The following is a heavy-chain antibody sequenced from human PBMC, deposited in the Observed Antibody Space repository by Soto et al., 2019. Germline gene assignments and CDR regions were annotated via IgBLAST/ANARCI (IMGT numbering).Heavy chain of an antibody. CDR3: ARDRYGDPFDY. V-gene: IGHV4-4*02. D-gene: IGHD4-17*01. CDR1: GGSISSSNW. J-gene: IGHJ4*02. CDR2: IYHSGST. Sequence: QVQLQESGPGLVKPSGTLSLTCAVSGGSISSSNWWSWVRQPPGKGLEWIGEIYHSGSTNYNPSLKRRVTISVDKSKNQFSRKLGSVTAADTAVYYCARDRYGDPFDYWGQGTLVTVSS.